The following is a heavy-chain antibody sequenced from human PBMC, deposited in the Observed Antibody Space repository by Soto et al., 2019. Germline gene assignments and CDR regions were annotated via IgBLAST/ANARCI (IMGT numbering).Heavy chain of an antibody. J-gene: IGHJ4*02. CDR1: GFTFSSYA. V-gene: IGHV3-64D*06. Sequence: EVQLVESGGGLVQPGGSLRLSCSASGFTFSSYAMHWVRQAPGKGLEYVSAISSNGGSTYYADSVKGRFTISRDNSKNTLYLQMSSLRAEDTAVYYGVKAGIGSGWFFDYWGQGTLVTVSS. D-gene: IGHD6-19*01. CDR3: VKAGIGSGWFFDY. CDR2: ISSNGGST.